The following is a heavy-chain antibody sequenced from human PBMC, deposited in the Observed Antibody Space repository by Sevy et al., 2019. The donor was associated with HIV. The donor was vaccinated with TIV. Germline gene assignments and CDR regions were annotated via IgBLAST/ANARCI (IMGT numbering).Heavy chain of an antibody. CDR1: GFTFSSYG. V-gene: IGHV3-30*02. CDR3: AKDGTGFVAAPYNWFDP. Sequence: GWSLRLSCAASGFTFSSYGMHWVRQAPGKGLEWVAFIQYDGSNKYYADSVKGRFTVSRDSSKNTLYLQLNSLRGDDTAVYYCAKDGTGFVAAPYNWFDPWGQGTLVTVSS. J-gene: IGHJ5*02. CDR2: IQYDGSNK. D-gene: IGHD6-6*01.